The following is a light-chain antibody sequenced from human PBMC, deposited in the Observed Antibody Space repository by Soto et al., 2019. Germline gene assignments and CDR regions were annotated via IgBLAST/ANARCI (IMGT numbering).Light chain of an antibody. CDR1: QSISSW. CDR2: DAS. J-gene: IGKJ4*01. CDR3: QQYNSYSPT. V-gene: IGKV1-5*01. Sequence: DIQMTQSPSTLSASVGDRVTITCRASQSISSWLAWYQQKPGKAPKLLIYDASSLESGVPSRFSGSGSGTEFTLTISSLQPDDFATYYRQQYNSYSPTFGGGTKVDIK.